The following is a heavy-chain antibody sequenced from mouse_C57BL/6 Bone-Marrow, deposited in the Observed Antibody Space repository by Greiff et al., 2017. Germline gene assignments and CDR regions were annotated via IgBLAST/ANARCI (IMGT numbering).Heavy chain of an antibody. CDR1: GYTFTGYW. V-gene: IGHV1-9*01. J-gene: IGHJ4*01. Sequence: QVQLKDSGAELMKPGASVKLSCKATGYTFTGYWIEWVKQRPGHGLGWIGEILPGSGSTNYNEKVKGKATFPADTSSKTAYMALSSLTTEDSAIYYCARWGYAMDYWGQGTSVTVSS. CDR2: ILPGSGST. CDR3: ARWGYAMDY.